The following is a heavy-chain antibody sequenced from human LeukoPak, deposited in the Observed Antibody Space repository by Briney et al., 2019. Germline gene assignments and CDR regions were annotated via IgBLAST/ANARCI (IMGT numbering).Heavy chain of an antibody. CDR1: GFTFSSYS. CDR2: ISSSSSYI. CDR3: ARDISGSYPPFDY. D-gene: IGHD1-26*01. V-gene: IGHV3-21*01. Sequence: GGSLRLSCAASGFTFSSYSMNWVRQAPGKGLELVSSISSSSSYIYYADSVKGRFTISRDNAKNSLYLQMNSLRAEDTAVYYCARDISGSYPPFDYWGQGTLVTVSS. J-gene: IGHJ4*02.